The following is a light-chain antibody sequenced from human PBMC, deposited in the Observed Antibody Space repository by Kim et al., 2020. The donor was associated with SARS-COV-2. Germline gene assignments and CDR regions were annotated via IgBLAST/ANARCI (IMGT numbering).Light chain of an antibody. CDR3: HQYNNWPLT. V-gene: IGKV3-15*01. CDR2: DAS. Sequence: VSAGERATLSCSASQSVSSNLAWYQQKPGQAPRLLIYDASTRATGIPARDRGSGSETQFTLTINSLQSEDFAVYYCHQYNNWPLTFGGGTKVDIK. CDR1: QSVSSN. J-gene: IGKJ4*01.